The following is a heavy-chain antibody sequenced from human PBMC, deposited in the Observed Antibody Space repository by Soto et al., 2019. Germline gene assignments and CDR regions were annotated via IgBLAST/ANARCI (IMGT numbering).Heavy chain of an antibody. D-gene: IGHD3-10*01. Sequence: SETLSLTCAVSGYSISSSNWWGWIRQPPGKGLEWIGYIYYSGTTYYNPSLKSRVTMSVDTSKNQFSLKLTSVTAVDTAVYYCAKDGLWFGELLLLPYGMDVWGQGTTVT. V-gene: IGHV4-28*03. CDR2: IYYSGTT. J-gene: IGHJ6*02. CDR1: GYSISSSNW. CDR3: AKDGLWFGELLLLPYGMDV.